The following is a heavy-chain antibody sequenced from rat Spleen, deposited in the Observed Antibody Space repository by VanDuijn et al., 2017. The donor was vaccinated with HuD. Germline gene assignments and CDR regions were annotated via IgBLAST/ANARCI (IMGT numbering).Heavy chain of an antibody. D-gene: IGHD1-8*01. Sequence: EVQLVESGGGLVQPGRSLKLSCAASGFTFSSFPMAWVRQTPTKGLEWVATISSDGSSTYYRDSVKGRFTISRDTAKNTLCLQMNSLRSEDTATYYCTRAQTTVGIDYWGQGVMVTVSS. J-gene: IGHJ2*01. CDR2: ISSDGSST. CDR1: GFTFSSFP. V-gene: IGHV5-46*01. CDR3: TRAQTTVGIDY.